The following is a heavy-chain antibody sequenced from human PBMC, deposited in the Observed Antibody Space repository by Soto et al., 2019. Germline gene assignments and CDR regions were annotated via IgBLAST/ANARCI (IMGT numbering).Heavy chain of an antibody. J-gene: IGHJ4*02. D-gene: IGHD2-21*02. CDR1: GGSFSGYY. Sequence: QVQLQQWGAGLLKPSETLSLTCAVYGGSFSGYYWTWIRQPPGKGLEWIGEIDHSGSTNYNPSLKSRVPMSVDTSKNQFSLRLSSVTAADTAVYSCARARGGNSVDYWGQGTLVNVSS. V-gene: IGHV4-34*01. CDR3: ARARGGNSVDY. CDR2: IDHSGST.